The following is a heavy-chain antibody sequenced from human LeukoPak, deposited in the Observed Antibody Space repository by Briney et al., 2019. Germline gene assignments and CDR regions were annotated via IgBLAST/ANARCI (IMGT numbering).Heavy chain of an antibody. J-gene: IGHJ3*02. CDR3: ASGYGDHEADAFDI. CDR1: GGSFSGYY. D-gene: IGHD4-17*01. CDR2: INHSGST. Sequence: SETLSLTCAVYGGSFSGYYWSWIRQPPGKGLEWIGEINHSGSTNYNPSLKSRVTISVDTSKNHFSLKLSSVTAADTAVYYCASGYGDHEADAFDIWGQGTMVTVSS. V-gene: IGHV4-34*01.